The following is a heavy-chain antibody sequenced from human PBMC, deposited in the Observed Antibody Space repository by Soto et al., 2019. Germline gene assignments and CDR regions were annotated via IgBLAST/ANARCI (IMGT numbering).Heavy chain of an antibody. V-gene: IGHV4-34*01. Sequence: QVPLQQWGAGLLKPSETLSLNCAVTGGSLSGYYWSWIRKPPGKGLEWIGEVKDGGHTNYSPSLRGRVTISSDTSNNQFSLRLNSVTAADTGVYYCARGQEGVVATHWDQGSLVTVSS. CDR2: VKDGGHT. D-gene: IGHD5-12*01. CDR1: GGSLSGYY. CDR3: ARGQEGVVATH. J-gene: IGHJ4*02.